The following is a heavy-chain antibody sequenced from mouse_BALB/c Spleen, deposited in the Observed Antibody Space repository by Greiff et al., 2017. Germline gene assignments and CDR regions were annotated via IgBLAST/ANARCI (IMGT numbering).Heavy chain of an antibody. D-gene: IGHD2-3*01. Sequence: EVKLVESGGGLVKPGGSLKLSCAASGFTFSSYAMSWVRQSPEKRLEWVAEISSGGSYTYYPDTVTGRFTISRDNAKNTLYLEMSSLRSEDTAMYYCARDYDGYYGFAYWGQGTLVTVSA. CDR1: GFTFSSYA. V-gene: IGHV5-9-4*01. CDR3: ARDYDGYYGFAY. CDR2: ISSGGSYT. J-gene: IGHJ3*01.